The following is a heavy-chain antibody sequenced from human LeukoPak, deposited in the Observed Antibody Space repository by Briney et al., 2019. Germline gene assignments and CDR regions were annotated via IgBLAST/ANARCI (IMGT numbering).Heavy chain of an antibody. D-gene: IGHD5-18*01. J-gene: IGHJ3*02. CDR2: IIPLFGTA. CDR3: AREDTAMVRRAFDI. CDR1: GGTFSSYA. V-gene: IGHV1-69*06. Sequence: GASVKVSCKASGGTFSSYAISWVRQAPGQGLEWMGGIIPLFGTANYAQKFQGRVTITADKSTSTAYMELSSLRSEDTAVYYCAREDTAMVRRAFDIWGQGTMVTVSS.